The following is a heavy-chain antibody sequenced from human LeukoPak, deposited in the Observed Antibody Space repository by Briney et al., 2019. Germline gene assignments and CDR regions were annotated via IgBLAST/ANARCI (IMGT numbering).Heavy chain of an antibody. CDR1: GFTFSDYY. V-gene: IGHV3-11*01. D-gene: IGHD2-8*01. J-gene: IGHJ4*02. Sequence: GGSLRLSCAASGFTFSDYYMSWIRQAPGKGLEWVSYISSSGSTIYYADSVKGRFIISRDNAKNSLYLQMNSLRAEDTAVYYCAKDPDCTSGICYTFFDYWGQGTLVTVSS. CDR3: AKDPDCTSGICYTFFDY. CDR2: ISSSGSTI.